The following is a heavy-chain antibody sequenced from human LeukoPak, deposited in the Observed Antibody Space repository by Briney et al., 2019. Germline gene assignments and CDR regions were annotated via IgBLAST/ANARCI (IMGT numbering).Heavy chain of an antibody. V-gene: IGHV4-39*07. J-gene: IGHJ2*01. Sequence: SESLSLTRTVSGGSISSSSYYWGWIRQPPGKGLEWIGSIYYSGSTYYNPSLKSRVTISVDTSKNQFSLKLSSVTAADTAVYYCARVSRTYYDFWSGYYTGYWYFDLWGRGTLVTVSS. CDR1: GGSISSSSYY. CDR2: IYYSGST. D-gene: IGHD3-3*01. CDR3: ARVSRTYYDFWSGYYTGYWYFDL.